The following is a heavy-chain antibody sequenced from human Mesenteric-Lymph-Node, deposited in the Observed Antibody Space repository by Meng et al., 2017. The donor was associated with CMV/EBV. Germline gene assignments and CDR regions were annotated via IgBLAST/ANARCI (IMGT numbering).Heavy chain of an antibody. V-gene: IGHV1-46*01. Sequence: ASVKVSCKASGYIFTSYDISWVRQAPGQGLEWMGFMNPSGGSPTYAQKFQGRVSMTKDTSTSTVNMEVSSLRSEDTAVYYCARDLHRSTHDFWSGYSINAMDVWGQGTTVTVSS. CDR1: GYIFTSYD. J-gene: IGHJ6*02. CDR2: MNPSGGSP. D-gene: IGHD3-3*01. CDR3: ARDLHRSTHDFWSGYSINAMDV.